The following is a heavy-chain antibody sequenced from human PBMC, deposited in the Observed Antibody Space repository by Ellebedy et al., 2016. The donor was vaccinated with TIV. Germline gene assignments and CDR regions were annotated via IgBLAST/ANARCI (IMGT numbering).Heavy chain of an antibody. J-gene: IGHJ6*02. V-gene: IGHV4-39*07. CDR3: AKENYGMDV. CDR1: GGSISSSSYY. CDR2: IWHSGST. Sequence: MPSETLSLTCTVSGGSISSSSYYWGWIRQPPWKGLEWIGEIWHSGSTNYNPSLKSRVSMSVDKSKNQFSLNLNSVSAADTAVYYCAKENYGMDVWGQGTTVIVSS.